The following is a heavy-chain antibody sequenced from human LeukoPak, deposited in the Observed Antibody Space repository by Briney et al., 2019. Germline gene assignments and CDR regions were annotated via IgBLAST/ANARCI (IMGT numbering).Heavy chain of an antibody. Sequence: GGSLRLSCAASGFTLSRYSMNWVRQAPGKGLEWVSSISSSSYIYYADSVKGRFTISRDNAKNSLYLQMNSLRAEDTAVYYCSRGGDQTTHIDYWGQGTLVTVSS. D-gene: IGHD1-7*01. J-gene: IGHJ4*02. CDR1: GFTLSRYS. V-gene: IGHV3-21*01. CDR2: ISSSSYI. CDR3: SRGGDQTTHIDY.